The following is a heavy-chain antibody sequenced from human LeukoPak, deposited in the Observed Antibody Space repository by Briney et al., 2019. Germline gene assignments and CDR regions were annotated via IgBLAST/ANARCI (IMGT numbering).Heavy chain of an antibody. CDR2: INHSGST. J-gene: IGHJ6*03. V-gene: IGHV4-34*01. CDR1: GGSFSGYY. Sequence: SETLSLTCAVYGGSFSGYYWSWIRQPPGKGLEWIGEINHSGSTNYNPSLKSRVTISVDTSKNQFSLKLSSVTAADTAVYYCTGSYTLYYYYYYMDVWGKGTTVTVSS. CDR3: TGSYTLYYYYYYMDV. D-gene: IGHD3-10*01.